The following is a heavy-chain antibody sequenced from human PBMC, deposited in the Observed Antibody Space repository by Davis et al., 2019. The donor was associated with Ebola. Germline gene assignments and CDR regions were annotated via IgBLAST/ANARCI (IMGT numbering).Heavy chain of an antibody. CDR3: ARAQWELTETYYYYGMDV. V-gene: IGHV1-2*04. CDR2: INPNSGGT. Sequence: ASVKVSCKASGYTFTGYYMHWVRQAPGQGLEWMGWINPNSGGTNYAQKFQGWVTMTRDTSISTAYMELSRPRSDDTAVYYCARAQWELTETYYYYGMDVWGQGTTVTVSS. J-gene: IGHJ6*02. CDR1: GYTFTGYY. D-gene: IGHD1-26*01.